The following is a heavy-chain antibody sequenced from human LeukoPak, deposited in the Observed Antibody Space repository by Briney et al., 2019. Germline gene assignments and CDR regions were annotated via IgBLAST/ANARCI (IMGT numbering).Heavy chain of an antibody. V-gene: IGHV3-33*01. CDR3: ARDDLVLDENGFDM. J-gene: IGHJ3*02. CDR2: TGSDGRNK. CDR1: GFTFSSYG. D-gene: IGHD2-21*01. Sequence: GGSLTLSCEASGFTFSSYGIHWVRQSPAKGLEWVAVTGSDGRNKFYADSVAGRFSVSRDNFKNTLFLQMNSLRAEDTGVYFCARDDLVLDENGFDMWGRGTMVTVSS.